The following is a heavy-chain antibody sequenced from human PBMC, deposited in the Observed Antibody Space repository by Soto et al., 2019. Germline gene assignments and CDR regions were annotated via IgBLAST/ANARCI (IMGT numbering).Heavy chain of an antibody. CDR1: GGTFGIYA. CDR2: IIAFSDIV. CDR3: ARSLYSSSWYHSGNSYYYYGMDV. Sequence: QVQLVQSGAEVKKPGSSVKVSCKASGGTFGIYAITWVRQAPGQGLEWMGGIIAFSDIVNYTQKLQGRVTITADESTSTAYVDLSSLRSDDTAVYYCARSLYSSSWYHSGNSYYYYGMDVWGQGPTVTVSS. V-gene: IGHV1-69*12. J-gene: IGHJ6*02. D-gene: IGHD6-13*01.